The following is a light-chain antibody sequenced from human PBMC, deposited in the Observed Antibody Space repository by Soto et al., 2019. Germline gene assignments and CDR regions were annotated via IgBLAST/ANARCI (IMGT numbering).Light chain of an antibody. CDR3: AAWDDSLNGFYV. J-gene: IGLJ1*01. Sequence: QSVLTQPPSASGTPGQRVTISCSGSSSNLGSNTVNWYQQLPGTAPKLLIYNNNQRPSGVPDRISGSKSGTSASLAIGGLQSEDEADYYCAAWDDSLNGFYVFGTGTKVTVL. CDR2: NNN. V-gene: IGLV1-44*01. CDR1: SSNLGSNT.